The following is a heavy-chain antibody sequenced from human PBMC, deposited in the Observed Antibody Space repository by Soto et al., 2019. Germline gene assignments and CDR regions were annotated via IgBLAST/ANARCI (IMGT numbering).Heavy chain of an antibody. CDR2: ISPHNDRT. V-gene: IGHV1-18*01. J-gene: IGHJ3*02. CDR3: ARDLYYSSGRYFDHDAFDI. D-gene: IGHD6-19*01. Sequence: QVQLVQSGAAVKKPGASLKVSCKASGYNFTSYGISWVLQAPGQGLEWMGWISPHNDRTKYARRFQDRVTMTTDTPTSTVYMVLGSLRSDDTAVYYCARDLYYSSGRYFDHDAFDIWGQGTVVTVSS. CDR1: GYNFTSYG.